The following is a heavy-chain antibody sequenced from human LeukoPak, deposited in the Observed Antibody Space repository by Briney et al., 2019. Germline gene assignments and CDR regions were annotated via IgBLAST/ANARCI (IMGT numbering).Heavy chain of an antibody. J-gene: IGHJ4*02. CDR1: GYTFTSYA. D-gene: IGHD1-1*01. CDR2: INADTGDT. Sequence: GASVKVCCKASGYTFTSYAMHWVRRAPGQRLEWMGWINADTGDTEYSQKSQGRVNVARDTSASTAYMELSSLRSEDTAVYYCARDRGGTGDFDYWGQGTLVTVSS. CDR3: ARDRGGTGDFDY. V-gene: IGHV1-3*01.